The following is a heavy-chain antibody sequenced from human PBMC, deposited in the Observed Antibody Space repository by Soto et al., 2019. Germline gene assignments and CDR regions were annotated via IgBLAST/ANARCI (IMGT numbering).Heavy chain of an antibody. V-gene: IGHV4-34*01. CDR1: GGSFSVYY. CDR2: INHIGRP. Sequence: QVQLQQWGAGLLKPSEPLSPTCAVYGGSFSVYYWSWFRQPPGKGREWIGEINHIGRPNYNPSLKRRVTISGGTSKNQVSPKLSSSAAPDTAVYFCARGEGLVLRYFDWLPAAEYLQHRGQGNLVTVSS. CDR3: ARGEGLVLRYFDWLPAAEYLQH. J-gene: IGHJ1*01. D-gene: IGHD3-9*01.